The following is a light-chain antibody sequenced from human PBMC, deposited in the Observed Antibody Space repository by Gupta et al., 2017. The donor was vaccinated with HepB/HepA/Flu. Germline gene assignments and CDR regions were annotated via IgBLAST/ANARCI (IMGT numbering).Light chain of an antibody. Sequence: DIQMTQSPSTLSASVGDRVTITCRASQSISSWLAWYQQKPGKAPKLLIYKASSLESGVPSRFSGSGSGTDFTLTISSLHPDDFATYYCQQYNSYLRTFGQGTKVEIK. CDR1: QSISSW. CDR2: KAS. J-gene: IGKJ1*01. CDR3: QQYNSYLRT. V-gene: IGKV1-5*03.